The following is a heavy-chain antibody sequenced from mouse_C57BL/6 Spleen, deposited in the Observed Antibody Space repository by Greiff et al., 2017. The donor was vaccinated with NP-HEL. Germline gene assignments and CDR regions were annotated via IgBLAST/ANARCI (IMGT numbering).Heavy chain of an antibody. CDR3: ARSWDGYPWFAY. Sequence: LQESGAELARPGASVKLSCKASGYTFTSYGISWVKQRTGQGLEWIGEIYPRSGNTYYNEKFKGKATLTADKSSSTAYMELRSLTSEDSAVYFCARSWDGYPWFAYWGQGTLVTVSA. D-gene: IGHD2-3*01. CDR2: IYPRSGNT. CDR1: GYTFTSYG. J-gene: IGHJ3*01. V-gene: IGHV1-81*01.